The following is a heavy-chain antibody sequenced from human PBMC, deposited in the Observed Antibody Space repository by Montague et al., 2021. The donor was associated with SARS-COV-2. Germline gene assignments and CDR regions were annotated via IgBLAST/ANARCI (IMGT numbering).Heavy chain of an antibody. J-gene: IGHJ6*02. D-gene: IGHD1-14*01. CDR2: IYNGGSI. Sequence: SETLSLTCSVSGGSISNYFWSWIRQTPGKGLEWIGYIYNGGSIDYNPSLKSRVTISVDTSKNQFSVTLSSVTAADTAVYYCAQTNGGAYYYPMDVWGQGITVTVSS. CDR3: AQTNGGAYYYPMDV. CDR1: GGSISNYF. V-gene: IGHV4-59*01.